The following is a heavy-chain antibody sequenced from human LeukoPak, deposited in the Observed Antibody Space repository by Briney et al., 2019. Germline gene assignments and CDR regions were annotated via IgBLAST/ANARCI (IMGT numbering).Heavy chain of an antibody. Sequence: SETLSLTCAVSGDSISNYYWSWIRQPPGKGLEWIGYIYTSGSTNYNPSLKSRVTISVDTSKNQFSLKLYSVTAADTAVYYCAGTPYCSRENCYRFYNGNDAFNIWGEGTKVTVSS. J-gene: IGHJ3*02. CDR2: IYTSGST. CDR3: AGTPYCSRENCYRFYNGNDAFNI. D-gene: IGHD2-15*01. CDR1: GDSISNYY. V-gene: IGHV4-4*09.